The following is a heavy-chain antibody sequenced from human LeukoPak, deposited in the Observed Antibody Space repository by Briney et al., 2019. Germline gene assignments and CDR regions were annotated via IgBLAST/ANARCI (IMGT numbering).Heavy chain of an antibody. D-gene: IGHD6-13*01. V-gene: IGHV3-30*02. CDR3: AKWVGIAAAGTPDDY. CDR1: GFTFSSYG. J-gene: IGHJ4*02. CDR2: IRDDGSNK. Sequence: GGSLRLSCAASGFTFSSYGMHWVRQAPGKGLEWVAFIRDDGSNKYYADSVKGRFTISRDNSKNTLYLQMNSLRAEDTAVYYCAKWVGIAAAGTPDDYWGQETLVTVSS.